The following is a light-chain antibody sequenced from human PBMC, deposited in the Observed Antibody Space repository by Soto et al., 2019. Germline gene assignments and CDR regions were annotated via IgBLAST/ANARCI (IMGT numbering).Light chain of an antibody. CDR1: SSDVGGYNY. V-gene: IGLV2-14*01. CDR2: DVS. CDR3: SSYTSSSTLEV. Sequence: QSVLTQPASVSGSPGQSITISCTGTSSDVGGYNYVSWYQQHAGKAPKLMIYDVSNRPSGVSNRFSGSKSGNTASLTISGLQAEDEADYYCSSYTSSSTLEVFGGGTKVTVL. J-gene: IGLJ2*01.